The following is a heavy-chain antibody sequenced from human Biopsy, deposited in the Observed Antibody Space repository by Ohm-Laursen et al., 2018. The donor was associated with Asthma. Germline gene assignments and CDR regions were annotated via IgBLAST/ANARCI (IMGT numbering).Heavy chain of an antibody. CDR2: IYYIGST. D-gene: IGHD3-16*01. J-gene: IGHJ4*02. Sequence: TLSLTCTVSGGSISSGAYYWSWVRQPPGKGLEWIGYIYYIGSTYYNPSLKSRVAISLDTSKNQFSLKRSSVTAADTAVYFCARRGGVRRYFDYWGQGTLVTVSS. CDR1: GGSISSGAYY. V-gene: IGHV4-30-4*01. CDR3: ARRGGVRRYFDY.